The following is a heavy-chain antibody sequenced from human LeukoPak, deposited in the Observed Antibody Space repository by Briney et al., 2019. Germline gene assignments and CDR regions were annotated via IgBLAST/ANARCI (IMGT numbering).Heavy chain of an antibody. V-gene: IGHV5-51*01. D-gene: IGHD5-24*01. CDR2: IYPGDSGT. CDR1: GYPFTSYW. CDR3: ARQRDGYSFDY. J-gene: IGHJ4*02. Sequence: GESLKISCKASGYPFTSYWIAWVRQMPGKGLEWMGIIYPGDSGTRYSPSFQGQVTISADKSSNTASLQWSSLKASDTAMYYCARQRDGYSFDYWGQGTLVTVSS.